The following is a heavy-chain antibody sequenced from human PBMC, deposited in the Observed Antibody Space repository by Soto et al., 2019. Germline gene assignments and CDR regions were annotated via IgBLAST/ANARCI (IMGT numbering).Heavy chain of an antibody. CDR1: GFAFSNYW. J-gene: IGHJ3*02. Sequence: EVQLVESGGGLVQPGGSLRLSCAASGFAFSNYWIHWVRQAPGKGLVWVSRMNSDGTSTSYADSVRGRFTISRDNAKNTLYLQMNSLRAEDTAVYSSPRSGDADYEQRDDAFDIWGQGTMVTVSS. V-gene: IGHV3-74*01. D-gene: IGHD4-17*01. CDR3: PRSGDADYEQRDDAFDI. CDR2: MNSDGTST.